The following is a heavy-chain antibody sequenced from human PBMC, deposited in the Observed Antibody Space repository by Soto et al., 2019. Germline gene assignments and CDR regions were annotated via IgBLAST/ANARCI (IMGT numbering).Heavy chain of an antibody. CDR3: AHRPPYYDTSNWFDP. CDR2: IYWDDDK. J-gene: IGHJ5*02. CDR1: GFSLSTSGVG. V-gene: IGHV2-5*02. Sequence: SGPTLVNPTQTLTLTCTFSGFSLSTSGVGVGWIRQPPGKALEWLALIYWDDDKRYSPSLKSRLTITKDTSKNQVVLTMTNMDPVHTATYYCAHRPPYYDTSNWFDPWGEGTLVTVYS. D-gene: IGHD3-22*01.